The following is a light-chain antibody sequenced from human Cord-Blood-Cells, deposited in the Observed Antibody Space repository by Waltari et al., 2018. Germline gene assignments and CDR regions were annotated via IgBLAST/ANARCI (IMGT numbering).Light chain of an antibody. CDR3: QQANSFPIT. J-gene: IGKJ5*01. Sequence: DIQMTQSPSSVSASVGDRVTITVRASQGISSWLAWYQQKPGKAPKLLIYAVSSLQSGVPSSFSGSGPGTDFPLNISSRQHEDVATYYCQQANSFPITFGQVTRLEIK. CDR1: QGISSW. V-gene: IGKV1-12*01. CDR2: AVS.